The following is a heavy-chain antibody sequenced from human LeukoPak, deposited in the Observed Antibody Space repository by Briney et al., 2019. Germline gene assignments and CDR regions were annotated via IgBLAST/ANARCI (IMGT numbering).Heavy chain of an antibody. CDR2: IYPGDSDT. Sequence: GESLKISCKGSGYFFTNYWISWVRQMPGKGLEWMGTIYPGDSDTTYSPSFQGQVTISADKSTSTAYLQWSSLKASDTAMYYCARQWGRPFDIWGQGTMVTVSS. J-gene: IGHJ3*02. CDR3: ARQWGRPFDI. CDR1: GYFFTNYW. D-gene: IGHD1-26*01. V-gene: IGHV5-51*01.